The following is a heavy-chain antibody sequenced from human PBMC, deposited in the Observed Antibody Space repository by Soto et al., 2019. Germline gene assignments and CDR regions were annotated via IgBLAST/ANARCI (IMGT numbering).Heavy chain of an antibody. J-gene: IGHJ4*02. CDR2: ISYDGSEK. D-gene: IGHD2-2*02. V-gene: IGHV3-30*18. CDR1: GFTFNTYG. CDR3: AKSPNFYCSSPNCYKYYFDH. Sequence: PWGSLSLSCAASGFTFNTYGMHWVRQAPGKGLEWVAVISYDGSEKYYVDSVKGRFTISKDNSKNTLYLQMNSLRPEDTAVYYCAKSPNFYCSSPNCYKYYFDHWGQGTRVTVSS.